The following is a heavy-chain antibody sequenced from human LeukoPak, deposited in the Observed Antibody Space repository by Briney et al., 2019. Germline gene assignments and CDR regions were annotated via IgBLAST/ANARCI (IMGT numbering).Heavy chain of an antibody. Sequence: PSETLSLTCTVSGYSISNGYYWSWIRQPPGKGLEWIGEINHSGSTNYNPSLKSRVTISVDTSKNQFSLKLSSVTAADTAVYYCARPKKGGRVSRYFDLWGRGTLVTVSS. V-gene: IGHV4-34*01. D-gene: IGHD3-16*01. CDR2: INHSGST. CDR3: ARPKKGGRVSRYFDL. CDR1: GYSISNGYY. J-gene: IGHJ2*01.